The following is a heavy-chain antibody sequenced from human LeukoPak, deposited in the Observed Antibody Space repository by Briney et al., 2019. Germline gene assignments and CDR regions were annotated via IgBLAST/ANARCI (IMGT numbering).Heavy chain of an antibody. J-gene: IGHJ4*02. CDR1: GGSISSYY. CDR2: IYYSGST. Sequence: SETLSLTCTVSGGSISSYYWSWIRQPPGKGLEWIGYIYYSGSTNYNPSLKSRVTISVDTSKNQFSLKLSSVTAADTAVYYCARDYCSGFDYWGQGTLVAVSS. CDR3: ARDYCSGFDY. D-gene: IGHD3-10*01. V-gene: IGHV4-59*01.